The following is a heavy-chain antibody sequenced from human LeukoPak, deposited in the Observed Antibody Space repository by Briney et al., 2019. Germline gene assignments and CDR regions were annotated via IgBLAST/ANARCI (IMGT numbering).Heavy chain of an antibody. V-gene: IGHV4-34*01. CDR3: ARGLYYYGSGNYYNVGSPLEA. D-gene: IGHD3-10*01. Sequence: GSLRLSCAASGFTFSSYNMNWVRQPPGKGLEWIGEINYTGSTNYNPSLKSRVTISVDTSKNQFSLKLTSVTAADTAVYYCARGLYYYGSGNYYNVGSPLEAWGQGTLVTVSS. CDR2: INYTGST. J-gene: IGHJ5*02. CDR1: GFTFSSYN.